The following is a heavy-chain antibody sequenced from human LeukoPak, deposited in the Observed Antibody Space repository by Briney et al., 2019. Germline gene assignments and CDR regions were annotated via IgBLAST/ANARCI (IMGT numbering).Heavy chain of an antibody. D-gene: IGHD5-18*01. CDR2: IYYSGST. CDR1: GGSISSYY. J-gene: IGHJ4*02. V-gene: IGHV4-59*01. Sequence: SETLSLTCTVSGGSISSYYWSWIRQPPGKGLEWIGYIYYSGSTNYNPSLKSRVTISVDTSKNQFSLKLSSVTAADTAVYYCARERVTRAIRSAFDYWGQGTLVTVSS. CDR3: ARERVTRAIRSAFDY.